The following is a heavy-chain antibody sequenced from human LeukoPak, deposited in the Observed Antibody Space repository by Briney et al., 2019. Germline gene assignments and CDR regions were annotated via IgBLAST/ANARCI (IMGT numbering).Heavy chain of an antibody. CDR2: LYSGGDT. D-gene: IGHD6-19*01. J-gene: IGHJ4*02. CDR1: GFIVSSNF. V-gene: IGHV3-53*01. CDR3: ARGLSTSGWLDY. Sequence: GGSLRFSCAASGFIVSSNFMSWVRQAPGKGLEWVSVLYSGGDTYYADSVKGRFTISRDNSKNTLNLQMNSLRAEDTAVYYCARGLSTSGWLDYWGRGTLVTVSS.